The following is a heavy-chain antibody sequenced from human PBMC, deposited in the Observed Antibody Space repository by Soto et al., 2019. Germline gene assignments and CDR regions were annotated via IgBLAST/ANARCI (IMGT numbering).Heavy chain of an antibody. V-gene: IGHV3-48*01. Sequence: EVQLVESGGGLVQPGGSLRLSCAASGFTFSSYSMNWVRQAPVKGLEWVSYISSSSSTIYYADSVKGRFTISRDNAKNSLYLQMNSLRAEDTAVYYCASGWTTVTTKLLDIWGQGTMVTVSS. CDR1: GFTFSSYS. CDR3: ASGWTTVTTKLLDI. CDR2: ISSSSSTI. D-gene: IGHD4-17*01. J-gene: IGHJ3*02.